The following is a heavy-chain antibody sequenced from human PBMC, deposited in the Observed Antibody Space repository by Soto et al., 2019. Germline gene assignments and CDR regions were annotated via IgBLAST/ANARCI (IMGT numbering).Heavy chain of an antibody. V-gene: IGHV3-33*01. CDR3: ARVKESYSALIRFYFLGL. Sequence: GGSLRLSCAASGFSFMGQGMAWVRQVPGKGLEWVSIIWYDGTNEYYGDSVKGRFTISIDSSRNTLFLQMDRLRGEDTAVYYCARVKESYSALIRFYFLGLWGQGALVTVS. CDR2: IWYDGTNE. D-gene: IGHD1-26*01. J-gene: IGHJ1*01. CDR1: GFSFMGQG.